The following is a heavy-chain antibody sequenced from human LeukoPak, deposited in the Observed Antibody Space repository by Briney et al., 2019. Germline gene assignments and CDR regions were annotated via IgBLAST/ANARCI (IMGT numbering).Heavy chain of an antibody. D-gene: IGHD6-19*01. CDR3: AKGNEEEGWYEYYFDY. Sequence: GGSLRLSCAASGFTFSSYAMSWVRQAPGKGLEWVSAISRSGGSTYYADSVKGRFTISRDNSKNTLYLQMNSLRAEDTAVYYCAKGNEEEGWYEYYFDYWGQGTLVTVSS. CDR2: ISRSGGST. CDR1: GFTFSSYA. V-gene: IGHV3-23*01. J-gene: IGHJ4*02.